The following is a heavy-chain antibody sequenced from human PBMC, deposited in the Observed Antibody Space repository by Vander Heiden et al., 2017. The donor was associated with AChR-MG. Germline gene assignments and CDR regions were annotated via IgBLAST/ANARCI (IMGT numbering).Heavy chain of an antibody. CDR3: VAWDGEWKD. J-gene: IGHJ4*02. Sequence: EVQLVESGGGLVQPGGSMRLSCADSGSSCRDYYTRWVRHTPGKGLEGVANIKAERSQKWYVDAVKGRFTVSRDNAKNSLYLQRNSLGADDTALYYCVAWDGEWKDWGQGTLVTVSS. CDR1: GSSCRDYY. CDR2: IKAERSQK. V-gene: IGHV3-7*01. D-gene: IGHD2-8*01.